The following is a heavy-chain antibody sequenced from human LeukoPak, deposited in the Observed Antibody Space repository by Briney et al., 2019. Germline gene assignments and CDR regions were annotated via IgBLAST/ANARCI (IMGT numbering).Heavy chain of an antibody. D-gene: IGHD4-17*01. CDR2: FDLDEGKR. V-gene: IGHV1-24*01. CDR3: AKGPSGSDYDWYFDL. CDR1: GNTLTKFS. J-gene: IGHJ2*01. Sequence: ASVKVSCKISGNTLTKFSMHWVRQAPGKGLGWMGGFDLDEGKRIYAQKLKGRVIMTEDTSTDTAYMEIESLTFEDTAVYYCAKGPSGSDYDWYFDLWGRGTLITVSS.